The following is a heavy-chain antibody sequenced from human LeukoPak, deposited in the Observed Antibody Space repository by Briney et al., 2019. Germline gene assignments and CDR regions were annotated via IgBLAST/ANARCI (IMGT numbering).Heavy chain of an antibody. CDR3: ARGYYDFWSC. CDR1: GGSISSSSYY. V-gene: IGHV4-39*01. J-gene: IGHJ4*02. CDR2: ISYSGST. D-gene: IGHD3-3*01. Sequence: PSETLSLTCTVSGGSISSSSYYWGWIRQPPGKGLEWIGTISYSGSTYYNPSLKSRLTISVDTSENQFSLKLSSVTAADTAVYYCARGYYDFWSCWGQGTLVTVSS.